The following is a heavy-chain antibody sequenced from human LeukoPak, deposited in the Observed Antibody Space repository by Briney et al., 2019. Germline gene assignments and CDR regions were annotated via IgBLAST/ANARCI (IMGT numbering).Heavy chain of an antibody. V-gene: IGHV1-69*13. CDR3: ARAALRGVITFLPHKIGYYYYMDV. J-gene: IGHJ6*03. CDR1: GGTFSSYA. D-gene: IGHD3-10*01. CDR2: IIPIFGTA. Sequence: GASVKVSCKASGGTFSSYAISWVRQAPGQGLEWMGGIIPIFGTANYAQKFQGRVTITADESTSTAYMELSSLRSEDTAVYYCARAALRGVITFLPHKIGYYYYMDVWGKGTTVTISS.